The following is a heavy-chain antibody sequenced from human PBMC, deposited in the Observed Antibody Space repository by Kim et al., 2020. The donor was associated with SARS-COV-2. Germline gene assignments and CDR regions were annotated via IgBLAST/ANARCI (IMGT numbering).Heavy chain of an antibody. Sequence: YVDSVKGRFTISRDNAKNSLYLQMNSLRAEDTAVYYCATQRGRWSRAFDYWGQGTLVTVSS. J-gene: IGHJ4*02. CDR3: ATQRGRWSRAFDY. V-gene: IGHV3-7*01. D-gene: IGHD2-8*01.